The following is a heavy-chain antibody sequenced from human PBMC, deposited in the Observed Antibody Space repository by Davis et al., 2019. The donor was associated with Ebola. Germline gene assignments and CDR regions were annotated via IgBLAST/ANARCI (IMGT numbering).Heavy chain of an antibody. J-gene: IGHJ4*02. V-gene: IGHV3-48*04. CDR2: ISSSGSTI. CDR1: GFTLSGNA. Sequence: GSLRLSCAASGFTLSGNAITWVRQAPGRGLEWVSYISSSGSTIYYADSVKGRFTISRDNAKNSLYLQMNSLRAEDTAVYYCARSVVPAAIGGWYFDYWGQGTLVTVSS. D-gene: IGHD2-2*02. CDR3: ARSVVPAAIGGWYFDY.